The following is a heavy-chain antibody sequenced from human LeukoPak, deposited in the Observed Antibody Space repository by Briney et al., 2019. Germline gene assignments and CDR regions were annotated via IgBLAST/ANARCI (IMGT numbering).Heavy chain of an antibody. CDR3: ARVSSDCSSTSCYVYDAFDI. V-gene: IGHV1-46*01. Sequence: ASVKVSCKASGYTFTSYYMHWVQQAPGQGLEWMGIINPSGGSTSYAQKFQGRVTMTRDTSTSTVYMELSSLRSEDTAVYYCARVSSDCSSTSCYVYDAFDIWGQGTMVTVSS. D-gene: IGHD2-2*01. J-gene: IGHJ3*02. CDR2: INPSGGST. CDR1: GYTFTSYY.